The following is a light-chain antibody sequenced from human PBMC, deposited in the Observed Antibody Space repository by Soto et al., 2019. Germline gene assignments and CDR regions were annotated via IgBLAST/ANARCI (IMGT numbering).Light chain of an antibody. CDR2: KAS. J-gene: IGKJ1*01. CDR3: QHFYRYPWT. CDR1: QSVDTC. Sequence: DIQMTQSPSTLSASVGDRVTITCRASQSVDTCLAWYQQKPGKAPNLLIYKASSLETGVPSRFSGSGSVTEFTLTISRLQHDDFATYYCQHFYRYPWTFGQGTKVEIK. V-gene: IGKV1-5*03.